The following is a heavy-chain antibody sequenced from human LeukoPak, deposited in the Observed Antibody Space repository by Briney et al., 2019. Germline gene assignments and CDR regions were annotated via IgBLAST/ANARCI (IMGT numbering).Heavy chain of an antibody. J-gene: IGHJ3*01. CDR2: IYTSGST. V-gene: IGHV4-4*07. Sequence: SETLSLTCTVSGGSISSYYWSWIRQPAGKGLEWIGRIYTSGSTNYNPSLKSRVTISVDTSRNQFSLKLTSVTAADTAVYYCARRLRAHDYGDFSKKEVAFDVWGRGTMVTVSS. CDR1: GGSISSYY. CDR3: ARRLRAHDYGDFSKKEVAFDV. D-gene: IGHD4-17*01.